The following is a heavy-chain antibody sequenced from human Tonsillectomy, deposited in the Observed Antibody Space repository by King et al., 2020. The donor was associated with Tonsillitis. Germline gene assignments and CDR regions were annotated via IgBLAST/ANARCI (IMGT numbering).Heavy chain of an antibody. V-gene: IGHV1-46*01. CDR1: GYTFTRYY. D-gene: IGHD3-9*01. CDR3: AREDSYDILTVYMKNNWFDP. J-gene: IGHJ5*02. CDR2: INPSGGPT. Sequence: QLVQSGAEVKKPGASVKVSCKASGYTFTRYYVHWVRQAPGQGLEWMGIINPSGGPTTYAQRFQGRVTMTRDTSTSTVYMELSSLRSEDTAVYYCAREDSYDILTVYMKNNWFDPWGQGTQVTVSS.